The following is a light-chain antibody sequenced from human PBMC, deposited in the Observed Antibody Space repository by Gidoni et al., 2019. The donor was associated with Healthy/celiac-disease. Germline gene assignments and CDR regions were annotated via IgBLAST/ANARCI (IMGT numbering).Light chain of an antibody. Sequence: DLQMTPSPSSLSASVGDRVTITCRASQSLSSYLNWYQQKPGKAPKLLIYAASSLQSGVPSRFSGSGSGTDFTLTISSLQPEDFATYYCQQSYSTPPTFGQGTKVEIK. V-gene: IGKV1-39*01. CDR3: QQSYSTPPT. CDR1: QSLSSY. J-gene: IGKJ1*01. CDR2: AAS.